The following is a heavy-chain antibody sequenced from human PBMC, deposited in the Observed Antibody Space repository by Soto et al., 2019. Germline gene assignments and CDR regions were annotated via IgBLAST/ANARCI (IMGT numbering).Heavy chain of an antibody. V-gene: IGHV1-2*02. Sequence: GASVKVSCKASGYTFTDYYIHWVRPAPGQGLEWMGWINPTGGGTNYAQSFRGRVTMTRDTSISTAYMELSRLTSDDTAVFYCARTYSSRYFYNQYSMDVWGQGTTVTVSS. CDR2: INPTGGGT. J-gene: IGHJ6*02. CDR1: GYTFTDYY. D-gene: IGHD3-22*01. CDR3: ARTYSSRYFYNQYSMDV.